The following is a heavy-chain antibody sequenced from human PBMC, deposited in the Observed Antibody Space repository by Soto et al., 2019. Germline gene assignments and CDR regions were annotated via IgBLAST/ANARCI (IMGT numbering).Heavy chain of an antibody. J-gene: IGHJ6*03. CDR3: AGRYCTNGVCYTNYSYYIDV. V-gene: IGHV3-23*01. Sequence: ELQLLESGGGLVQHGGSLRLSCAASGFTISTYAMSWVRQAPGKGLEWVSTITTSGGNTYYADSVQGRFTISRDNSKNTLYLQMNSLRAEDTAVYYCAGRYCTNGVCYTNYSYYIDVWGKGTTVTVSS. CDR1: GFTISTYA. D-gene: IGHD2-8*01. CDR2: ITTSGGNT.